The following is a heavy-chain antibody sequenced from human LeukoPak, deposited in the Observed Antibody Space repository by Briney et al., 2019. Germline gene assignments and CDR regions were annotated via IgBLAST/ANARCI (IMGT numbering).Heavy chain of an antibody. D-gene: IGHD3-10*01. CDR3: TRDDEGGIIDV. CDR2: IDQSGGRN. CDR1: GLTSIRVR. J-gene: IGHJ3*01. V-gene: IGHV3-7*05. Sequence: GGSLRPSCAASGLTSIRVRIDAGRQAPGRGLEWVANIDQSGGRNNYVDSVKGRFTISRDNAKNSLFLEMSSLRADDTAVYFRTRDDEGGIIDVGGRGTTVTVSS.